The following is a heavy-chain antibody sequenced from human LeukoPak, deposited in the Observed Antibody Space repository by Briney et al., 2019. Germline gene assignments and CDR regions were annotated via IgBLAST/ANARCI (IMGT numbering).Heavy chain of an antibody. D-gene: IGHD3-22*01. V-gene: IGHV3-30*07. CDR2: ISYDGGIT. CDR3: ARVSLVFISSGYIYYMDV. Sequence: GGSLRLSCAASGFTFSSYAMYWVRQAPGKGPEWLAVISYDGGITHYADSVKDRFTISRDNSKNTLFLQLNSLRAEDTALYYCARVSLVFISSGYIYYMDVWGKGTPVTVSS. J-gene: IGHJ6*03. CDR1: GFTFSSYA.